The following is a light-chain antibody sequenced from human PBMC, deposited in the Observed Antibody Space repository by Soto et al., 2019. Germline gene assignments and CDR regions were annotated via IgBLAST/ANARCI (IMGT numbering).Light chain of an antibody. CDR3: VTWDSSLSAYV. CDR2: DNN. J-gene: IGLJ1*01. V-gene: IGLV1-51*01. Sequence: QSVLTQPPSVSGAPGQRVSISCTGSSTNIGAGYGVHWYQQRPGTAPKLLIYDNNKRPSGIPDRFSDSKSGTSATLAITGLQTGDEADYYCVTWDSSLSAYVFGTGTKVTVL. CDR1: STNIGAGY.